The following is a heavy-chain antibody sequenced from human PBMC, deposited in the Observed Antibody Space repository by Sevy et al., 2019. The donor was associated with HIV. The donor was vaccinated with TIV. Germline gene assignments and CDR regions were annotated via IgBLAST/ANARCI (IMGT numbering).Heavy chain of an antibody. Sequence: GGSLRLSCAASGFTFSSYAMHWVRQAPGKGLEYVSFISSKGGSTYYANSVKVSFTISRENSKTTRYVQMGSMSAEDMDVYYCERDPFSGGYGAFDIWGQGTMVTVSS. J-gene: IGHJ3*02. CDR1: GFTFSSYA. D-gene: IGHD1-26*01. CDR2: ISSKGGST. CDR3: ERDPFSGGYGAFDI. V-gene: IGHV3-64*01.